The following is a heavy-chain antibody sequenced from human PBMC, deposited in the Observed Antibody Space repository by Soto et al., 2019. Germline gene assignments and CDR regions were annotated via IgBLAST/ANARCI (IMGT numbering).Heavy chain of an antibody. CDR1: GGTFSSYA. J-gene: IGHJ5*02. CDR3: ARARVAAAPNWFDP. CDR2: IIPIFGTA. D-gene: IGHD6-13*01. Sequence: GASVKVSCKASGGTFSSYAISWVRQAPGQGLEWMGGIIPIFGTANYAQKFQGRVTITADESTSTAYMELSSLRSEDTAVYYCARARVAAAPNWFDPWGQGTLVTVPS. V-gene: IGHV1-69*13.